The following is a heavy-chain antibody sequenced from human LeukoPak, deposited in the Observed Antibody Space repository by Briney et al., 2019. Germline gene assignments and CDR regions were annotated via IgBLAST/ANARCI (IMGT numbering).Heavy chain of an antibody. V-gene: IGHV1-69*05. CDR1: GGTFSSYA. Sequence: SVKVSCKASGGTFSSYAISWVRQAPGQGLEWMGGIIPIFGTANYAQKFQGRVTITTDESTSTAYMELSSLRSVDTAVYYCARGGDYYDSRGGPRAFDIWGQGTMVTVSS. CDR2: IIPIFGTA. J-gene: IGHJ3*02. CDR3: ARGGDYYDSRGGPRAFDI. D-gene: IGHD3-22*01.